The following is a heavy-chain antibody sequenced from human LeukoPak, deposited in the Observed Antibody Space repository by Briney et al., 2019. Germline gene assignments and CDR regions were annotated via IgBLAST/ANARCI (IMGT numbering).Heavy chain of an antibody. CDR1: GFTFSSFT. J-gene: IGHJ3*02. CDR3: ATSHIDSSGYYYLGAFDI. Sequence: GGSLRLSCATSGFTFSSFTMNRVRQAPGKGLEWASTISDGSRDTHYAGSVKGRFTISRDDSQNIVYLQMDSLRAEDAAVYYCATSHIDSSGYYYLGAFDIWGQGTMVTVSS. V-gene: IGHV3-23*01. CDR2: ISDGSRDT. D-gene: IGHD3-22*01.